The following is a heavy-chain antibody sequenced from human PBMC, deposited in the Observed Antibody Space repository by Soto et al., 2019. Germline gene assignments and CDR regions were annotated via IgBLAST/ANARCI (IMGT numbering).Heavy chain of an antibody. CDR1: GGTFSSYG. D-gene: IGHD1-26*01. Sequence: QVQLVQSGAEVKKPGSSVKVSCKASGGTFSSYGVTWVRQAPGHGLEWMGRIIPILGIPNYAQKFQGRVTITADKSTSTAYMDLTSLRSADSAVYYCAIEGSSGGYWMADPWGQGPQVTVSS. CDR3: AIEGSSGGYWMADP. V-gene: IGHV1-69*04. CDR2: IIPILGIP. J-gene: IGHJ5*02.